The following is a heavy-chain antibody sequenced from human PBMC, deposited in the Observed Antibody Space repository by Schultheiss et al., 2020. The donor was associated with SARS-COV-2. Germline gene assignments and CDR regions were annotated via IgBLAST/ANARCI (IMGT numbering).Heavy chain of an antibody. Sequence: GGSLRLSCAASGFTFSSYGMHWVRQAPGKGLEWVAVIWYDGSNKYYADSVKGRFTISRDNSKNTLYLQMNSLRAEDTAVYYCARDRGGDFWSGPNGPTDYWGQGTLVTVSS. CDR2: IWYDGSNK. D-gene: IGHD3-3*01. V-gene: IGHV3-33*08. CDR3: ARDRGGDFWSGPNGPTDY. CDR1: GFTFSSYG. J-gene: IGHJ4*02.